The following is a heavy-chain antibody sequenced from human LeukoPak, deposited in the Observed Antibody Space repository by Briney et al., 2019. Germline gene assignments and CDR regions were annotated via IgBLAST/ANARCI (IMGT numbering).Heavy chain of an antibody. CDR2: IGTSGSTI. CDR1: GFTFSSYE. V-gene: IGHV3-48*03. CDR3: ARESVPGYYFDY. J-gene: IGHJ4*02. Sequence: GGSLRLSCATSGFTFSSYEMHWVRQAPGKGLEWVSYIGTSGSTIYYADSVKGRFTISRDNAKNSLYLQMNSLRAEDTAVYYCARESVPGYYFDYWGQGTLVTVSS.